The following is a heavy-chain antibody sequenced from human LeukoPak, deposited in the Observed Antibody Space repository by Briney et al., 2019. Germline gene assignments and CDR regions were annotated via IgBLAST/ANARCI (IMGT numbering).Heavy chain of an antibody. CDR1: GFTFSDYY. D-gene: IGHD6-6*01. CDR2: ISSSGSTI. CDR3: ARVGRLAARPISYYYYMDV. Sequence: GGSLRLSCAASGFTFSDYYMSWIRQAPGKGLEWVSYISSSGSTIYYADSVKGRFTISRDNAKNSLYLQMNSLRAEDTAVYYCARVGRLAARPISYYYYMDVWGKGTTVTVSS. V-gene: IGHV3-11*01. J-gene: IGHJ6*03.